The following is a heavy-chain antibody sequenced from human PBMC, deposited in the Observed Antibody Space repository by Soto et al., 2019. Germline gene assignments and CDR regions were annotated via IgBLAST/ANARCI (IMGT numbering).Heavy chain of an antibody. CDR1: GFSVSGYS. D-gene: IGHD3-10*01. J-gene: IGHJ6*02. V-gene: IGHV3-48*02. Sequence: EVQLMESGGGLVRPGGSLRLSCAASGFSVSGYSMNWVRQAPGKGLEWISYIRGSSGTTIYAASVRGRFTISRDSANNSLYLQMDSLRDDDTAVYYCARDVYGSGSYYNGIRYYYGMDVWGQGTTVTVSS. CDR3: ARDVYGSGSYYNGIRYYYGMDV. CDR2: IRGSSGTT.